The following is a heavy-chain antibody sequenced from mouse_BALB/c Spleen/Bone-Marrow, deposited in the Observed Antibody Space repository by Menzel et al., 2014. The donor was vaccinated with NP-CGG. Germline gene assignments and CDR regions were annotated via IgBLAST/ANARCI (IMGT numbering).Heavy chain of an antibody. D-gene: IGHD3-1*01. J-gene: IGHJ3*01. CDR3: ASVSAWFAY. Sequence: EVKVEESGGGLVQPGGSRKLSCAASGFTFSSFEMHWVRQAPEKGLEWVAYISSGSSTIYYADTVKGRFTISRDNPKNTLFLQMTSLRSEDTAMYYCASVSAWFAYWGQGTLVTVSA. CDR2: ISSGSSTI. CDR1: GFTFSSFE. V-gene: IGHV5-17*02.